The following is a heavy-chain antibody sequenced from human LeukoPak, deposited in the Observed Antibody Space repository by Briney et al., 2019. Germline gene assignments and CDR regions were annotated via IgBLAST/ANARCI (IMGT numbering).Heavy chain of an antibody. V-gene: IGHV5-51*01. CDR3: ARQDLRSGWYLHY. J-gene: IGHJ4*02. CDR1: GYPFASHW. Sequence: GESLKISCKGSGYPFASHWIAWVRQIPGKGLEWTGIIYPHYSETVYTPSSQGQVTISADKSINTAYLQWSSLKASDTAMYYCARQDLRSGWYLHYWGQGTLVTVSS. CDR2: IYPHYSET. D-gene: IGHD6-19*01.